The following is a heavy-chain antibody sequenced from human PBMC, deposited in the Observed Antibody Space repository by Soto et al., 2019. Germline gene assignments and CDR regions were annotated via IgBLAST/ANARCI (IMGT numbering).Heavy chain of an antibody. D-gene: IGHD1-26*01. CDR3: AKGKWELPAPYWYFDL. V-gene: IGHV3-23*01. CDR2: ISGSGGST. Sequence: GGSLRLSCAASGFTFSSYAMCWVRQAPGKGLEWVSAISGSGGSTYYADSVKGRFTISRDNSKNTLYLQMNSLRAEDTAVYFCAKGKWELPAPYWYFDLWGRGTLVTVSS. J-gene: IGHJ2*01. CDR1: GFTFSSYA.